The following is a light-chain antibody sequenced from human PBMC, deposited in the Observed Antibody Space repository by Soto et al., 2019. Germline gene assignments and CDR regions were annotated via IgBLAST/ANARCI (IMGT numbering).Light chain of an antibody. V-gene: IGKV3-15*01. CDR2: GAF. J-gene: IGKJ1*01. CDR3: QQYNNWPPWT. CDR1: QSVNSN. Sequence: ELVMPHPSATLSVSTGERATLSCRASQSVNSNLAWYQQKLGQAPRLLIYGAFTRATCIPARFSGSGSETEFSLTISSLQSEDFAVYYCQQYNNWPPWTFGQGTKVDIK.